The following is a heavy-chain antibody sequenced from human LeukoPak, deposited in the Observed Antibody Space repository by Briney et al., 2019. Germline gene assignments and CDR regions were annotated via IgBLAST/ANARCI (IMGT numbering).Heavy chain of an antibody. V-gene: IGHV3-21*05. Sequence: PGGSLRLSCAASGFTFVSYNMNWVRQAPGKGLEWVSYISSSSSLIYYADSVKGRFTISRDNSKNTLFLQMNSPRADDTAVYYCARSGYNRFDYWGQGTLVTVSS. CDR3: ARSGYNRFDY. D-gene: IGHD5-24*01. CDR2: ISSSSSLI. CDR1: GFTFVSYN. J-gene: IGHJ4*02.